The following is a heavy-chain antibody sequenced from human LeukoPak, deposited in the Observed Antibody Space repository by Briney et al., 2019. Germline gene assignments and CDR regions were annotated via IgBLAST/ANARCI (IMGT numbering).Heavy chain of an antibody. CDR2: ISGSVGST. CDR3: AKFGMGATTNFDY. Sequence: GGSLRLSCAASGFTFSSYAMSCVRQSPGKGLEWVSAISGSVGSTYYADSVKGQFTISRDNSKNTLYLQMNSLRAEDTAVYYCAKFGMGATTNFDYWGQGTLVTVSS. V-gene: IGHV3-23*01. CDR1: GFTFSSYA. J-gene: IGHJ4*02. D-gene: IGHD1-26*01.